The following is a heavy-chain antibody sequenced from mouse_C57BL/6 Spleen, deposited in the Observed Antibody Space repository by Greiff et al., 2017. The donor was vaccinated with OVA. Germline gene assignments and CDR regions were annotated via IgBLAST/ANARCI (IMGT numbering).Heavy chain of an antibody. V-gene: IGHV1-52*01. J-gene: IGHJ2*01. CDR2: IDPSDSET. D-gene: IGHD5-1*01. CDR3: ARGSNYCDY. CDR1: GYTFTSYW. Sequence: QVQLQQPGAELVRPGSSVKLSCKASGYTFTSYWMHWVKQRPIQGLEWIGNIDPSDSETPYNQKFKDKATLTVDKSSSTAYMQLSSLTSEDSAVYYCARGSNYCDYWGQGTTLTVSS.